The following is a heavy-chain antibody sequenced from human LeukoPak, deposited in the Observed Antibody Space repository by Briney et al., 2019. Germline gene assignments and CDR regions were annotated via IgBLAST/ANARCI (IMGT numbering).Heavy chain of an antibody. J-gene: IGHJ2*01. CDR1: GYTLTGNH. CDR2: IDPNSGGT. CDR3: AKEADIVSFDL. V-gene: IGHV1-2*02. D-gene: IGHD2-15*01. Sequence: ASVQVSCQACGYTLTGNHVHWVRQAPRQGLEWMGWIDPNSGGTKSTQKFRDRVTMTSDTSISTAYIELSGLRSHDTAVYFCAKEADIVSFDLWGRGTLVTVSS.